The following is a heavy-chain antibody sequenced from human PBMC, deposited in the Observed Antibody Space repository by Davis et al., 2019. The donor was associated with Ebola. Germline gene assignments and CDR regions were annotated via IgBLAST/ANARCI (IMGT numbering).Heavy chain of an antibody. Sequence: GESLKISCQASGYGFGSYWIAWVRQMPGKGLECMGIIYPGDSETRYSPSFQGQVTISADKSITTAYLQWSSLKASDTAMYYCARLRSITRLTSFYYWGQGTLVTVSS. V-gene: IGHV5-51*01. J-gene: IGHJ4*02. CDR2: IYPGDSET. D-gene: IGHD3-10*01. CDR3: ARLRSITRLTSFYY. CDR1: GYGFGSYW.